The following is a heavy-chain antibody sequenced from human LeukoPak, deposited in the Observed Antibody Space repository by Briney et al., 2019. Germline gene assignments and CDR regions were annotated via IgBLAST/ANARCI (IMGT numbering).Heavy chain of an antibody. CDR2: INRSGST. V-gene: IGHV4-39*07. D-gene: IGHD3-10*01. Sequence: SETLSLTCSVSNGSISSSRYYWSWIRQPPGKGLEWIGEINRSGSTSYNPSLKRRVTISVDTSKIQFSLKLSSVTAADTAVYYCARRMVRGVIIDDPWARGPNWFDPWGQGTLVTVSS. CDR3: ARRMVRGVIIDDPWARGPNWFDP. J-gene: IGHJ5*02. CDR1: NGSISSSRYY.